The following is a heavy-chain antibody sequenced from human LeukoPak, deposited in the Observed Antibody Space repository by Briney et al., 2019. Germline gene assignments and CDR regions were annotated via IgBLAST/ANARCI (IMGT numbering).Heavy chain of an antibody. CDR3: ARDRGYTTFDY. Sequence: GGSLRLSCAASGFTFSNYWMSWVRQAPGKGLEWVANIEQDGGEKNYVDSVKGRFTISRDNARNSLYLQMNSLRAEDTAVYYCARDRGYTTFDYWGQGTLVTVSS. V-gene: IGHV3-7*01. J-gene: IGHJ4*02. D-gene: IGHD3-10*01. CDR2: IEQDGGEK. CDR1: GFTFSNYW.